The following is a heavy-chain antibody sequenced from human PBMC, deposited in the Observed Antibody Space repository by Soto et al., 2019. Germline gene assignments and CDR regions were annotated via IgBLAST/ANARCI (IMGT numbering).Heavy chain of an antibody. CDR1: GYTFTSYG. CDR2: ISAYNGNT. CDR3: ARDESHGYYYDSRGYYQNPDAFDI. D-gene: IGHD3-22*01. J-gene: IGHJ3*02. Sequence: GASVKVSCKASGYTFTSYGISWVRQAPGQGLEWMGWISAYNGNTNYAQKLQGRVTMTTDTSTSTAYMELRSLRSDDTAVYYCARDESHGYYYDSRGYYQNPDAFDIWGQGTMVTVSS. V-gene: IGHV1-18*01.